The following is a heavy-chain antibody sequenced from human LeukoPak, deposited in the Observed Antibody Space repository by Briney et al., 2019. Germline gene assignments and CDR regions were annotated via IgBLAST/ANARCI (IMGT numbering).Heavy chain of an antibody. V-gene: IGHV3-66*01. J-gene: IGHJ6*02. Sequence: PGRSLTLSCAASGFTVSDSYMNWVSQAPGNGMEWVSLIYSGGHTINADSVEGRFTITRDNAKNTLYLQMNSLRAEDAAVYYCARDSGSGSNNYYYYYGMDVWGQGTTVTVSS. CDR1: GFTVSDSY. CDR3: ARDSGSGSNNYYYYYGMDV. CDR2: IYSGGHT. D-gene: IGHD1-26*01.